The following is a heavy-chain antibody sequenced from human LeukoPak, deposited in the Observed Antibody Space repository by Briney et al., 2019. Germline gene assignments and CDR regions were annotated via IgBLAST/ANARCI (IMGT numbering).Heavy chain of an antibody. J-gene: IGHJ4*02. CDR1: GGSISSSSYY. CDR2: IYYSGST. CDR3: ARHSNHGMMTFGGVIGNFDC. Sequence: SSETLSLTCTVSGGSISSSSYYWGWIRQPPGKGLEWIGSIYYSGSTYYNPSLKSRVTISVDTSKNQFSLKLSSVTAADTAVYYCARHSNHGMMTFGGVIGNFDCWGQGTLVTVSS. V-gene: IGHV4-39*01. D-gene: IGHD3-16*01.